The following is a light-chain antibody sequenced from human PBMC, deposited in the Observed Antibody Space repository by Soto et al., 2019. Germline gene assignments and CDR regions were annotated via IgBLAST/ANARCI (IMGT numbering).Light chain of an antibody. J-gene: IGLJ1*01. CDR1: MSDVGAYHY. CDR2: EFN. CDR3: FSFTTTSTHV. V-gene: IGLV2-14*01. Sequence: SVWNQPACLSGSRGQSITIAWTGNMSDVGAYHYVSWFQQHPGKAPKLMISEFNTRPSGVSNRFSGSESGNTAYLTISALQVEYEADYFCFSFTTTSTHVFGTGTKVTVL.